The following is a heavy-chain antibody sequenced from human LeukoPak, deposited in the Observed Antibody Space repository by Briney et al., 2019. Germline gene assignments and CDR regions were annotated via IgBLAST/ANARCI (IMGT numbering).Heavy chain of an antibody. CDR2: INAGNGNT. Sequence: ASVKVSCKASGYTFTSYAIHWVRQAPGQRLEWMGWINAGNGNTQYSQKFQGRVTITRDTSASTAYMELSSLTSEDTAVYSCARMVAMRDYYGMDVWGQGTTVTVSS. D-gene: IGHD5-12*01. J-gene: IGHJ6*02. V-gene: IGHV1-3*01. CDR3: ARMVAMRDYYGMDV. CDR1: GYTFTSYA.